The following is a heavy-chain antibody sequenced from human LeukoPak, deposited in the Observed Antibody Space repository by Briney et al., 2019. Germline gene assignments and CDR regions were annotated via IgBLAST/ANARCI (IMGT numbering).Heavy chain of an antibody. V-gene: IGHV4-30-4*01. CDR2: IYYSGST. CDR3: ARGAFYCSGGSCYLYYYYYYGMDV. D-gene: IGHD2-15*01. J-gene: IGHJ6*02. Sequence: SETLSLTCTVSGGSISSGDYYWSWIRQPPGKGLEWIGYIYYSGSTYYNPSLKSRVTISVDTSKNQFSLKLSSVTAADTAVYYCARGAFYCSGGSCYLYYYYYYGMDVWGQGTTDTVSS. CDR1: GGSISSGDYY.